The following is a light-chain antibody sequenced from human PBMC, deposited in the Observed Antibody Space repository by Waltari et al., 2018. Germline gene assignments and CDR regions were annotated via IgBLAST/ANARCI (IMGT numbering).Light chain of an antibody. CDR3: SSYTSSSTLV. CDR2: EVS. V-gene: IGLV2-14*01. CDR1: SRDVGGYKY. Sequence: QSALTQPASVSGSPGQSITFSCPGPSRDVGGYKYVSWYQQHPGKAPKRMIYEVSNRPSGVSNRFSGSKSGNTASLTISGLQAEDEADYYCSSYTSSSTLVFGTGTKVTVL. J-gene: IGLJ1*01.